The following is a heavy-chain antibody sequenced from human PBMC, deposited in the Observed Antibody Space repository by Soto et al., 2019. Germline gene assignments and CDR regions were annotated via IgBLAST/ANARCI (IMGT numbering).Heavy chain of an antibody. D-gene: IGHD3-16*01. CDR3: ARDHATGAMITFGGVDH. CDR1: GFTFSTYV. V-gene: IGHV3-30-3*01. Sequence: PGGSLRLSCAASGFTFSTYVIHWVRQAPGKGLYWVAVISNDGNTIYYADSVKGRFTISRDNSKNTLYLQMNSLRLEDTAVYYCARDHATGAMITFGGVDHWGQGTLVTVSS. CDR2: ISNDGNTI. J-gene: IGHJ1*01.